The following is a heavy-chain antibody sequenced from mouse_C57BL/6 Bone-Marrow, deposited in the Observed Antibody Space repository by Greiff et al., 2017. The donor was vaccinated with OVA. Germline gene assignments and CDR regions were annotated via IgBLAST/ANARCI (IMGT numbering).Heavy chain of an antibody. D-gene: IGHD1-1*01. V-gene: IGHV1-82*01. CDR1: GYAFSSSW. CDR2: IYPGDGDT. Sequence: QVQLQQSGPELVKPGASVKISCKASGYAFSSSWMNWVKQRPGKGLEWIGRIYPGDGDTNYNGKFKGKATLTADKSSSTAYMQLSSLTSEDSAVYFCANYYYGSSLYYFGYWGQGTTLTVSS. CDR3: ANYYYGSSLYYFGY. J-gene: IGHJ2*01.